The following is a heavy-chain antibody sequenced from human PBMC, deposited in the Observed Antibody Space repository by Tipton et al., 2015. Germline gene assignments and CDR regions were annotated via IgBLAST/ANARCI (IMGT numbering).Heavy chain of an antibody. CDR3: ARSPPGDYEYIEY. J-gene: IGHJ1*01. D-gene: IGHD3-16*01. CDR1: GGSVSSGTYY. V-gene: IGHV4-61*01. Sequence: TLSLTCTFSGGSVSSGTYYWSWIRQPPGKELEWIGYIQYSGSTNYNPSLKSRVTISVDTSKTQFSLELTSVTAADTAVYYCARSPPGDYEYIEYWGQGTLVTVSS. CDR2: IQYSGST.